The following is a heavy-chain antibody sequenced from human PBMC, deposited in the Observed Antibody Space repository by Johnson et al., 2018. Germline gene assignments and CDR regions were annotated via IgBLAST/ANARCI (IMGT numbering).Heavy chain of an antibody. V-gene: IGHV4-61*02. D-gene: IGHD1-14*01. CDR2: INTSGRT. CDR1: GGSISSGSYY. Sequence: VQLVESGPGVVKPSQTLSLTCTVSGGSISSGSYYWSWIRQPAGKGLEWIGRINTSGRTKYNPSLKSRVTMSVDTSKNQYSLNLRSVTAADTAVYYCARGREARTCYYYYYMDVWGKGTTVTVSS. J-gene: IGHJ6*03. CDR3: ARGREARTCYYYYYMDV.